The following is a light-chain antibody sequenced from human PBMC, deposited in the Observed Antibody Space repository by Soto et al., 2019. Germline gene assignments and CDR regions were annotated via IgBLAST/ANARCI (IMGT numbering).Light chain of an antibody. CDR1: QSISSY. J-gene: IGKJ1*01. V-gene: IGKV1-39*01. Sequence: DIQMTQSPSSLSASVGGRVTITCRASQSISSYLNWYQQKPGKAPKLLIYAASSLQSGVPSRFSGSGSGTDFTLTISSLQPEDFATYYCQQSYSTPRTFGQGTKVDIK. CDR3: QQSYSTPRT. CDR2: AAS.